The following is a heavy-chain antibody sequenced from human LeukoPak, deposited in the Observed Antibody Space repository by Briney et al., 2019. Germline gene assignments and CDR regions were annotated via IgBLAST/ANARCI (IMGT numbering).Heavy chain of an antibody. CDR3: ARGKRWDSSSRTSYYYDMDV. J-gene: IGHJ6*04. CDR1: GGSFSGYY. CDR2: INHSGST. D-gene: IGHD6-13*01. V-gene: IGHV4-34*01. Sequence: SETLSFTCAVYGGSFSGYYWSWIRQPPGKGLEWIGEINHSGSTNYNPSLKSRVTISVDTSKKQFSLKVSSVTAADTAVYYCARGKRWDSSSRTSYYYDMDVWGKGTTVTVSS.